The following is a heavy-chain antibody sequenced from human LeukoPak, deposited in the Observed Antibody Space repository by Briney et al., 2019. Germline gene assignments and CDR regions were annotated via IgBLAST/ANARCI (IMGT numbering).Heavy chain of an antibody. CDR2: ISPYNSNT. J-gene: IGHJ4*02. Sequence: ASVKVSCKASGYTFTSYGISWVRQAPGQGLEWMGWISPYNSNTYYAQNLQGRVTMTTDTSTSTTYMELRSLRSEDMAVYFCARSLGMGATLDYWGRGTLVTVSS. D-gene: IGHD1-26*01. V-gene: IGHV1-18*03. CDR3: ARSLGMGATLDY. CDR1: GYTFTSYG.